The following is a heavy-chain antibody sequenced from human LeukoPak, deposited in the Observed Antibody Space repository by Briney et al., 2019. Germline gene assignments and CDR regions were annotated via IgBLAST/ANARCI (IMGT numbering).Heavy chain of an antibody. D-gene: IGHD1-1*01. CDR2: LYSSGNS. CDR3: VREGNWAY. V-gene: IGHV3-53*05. Sequence: GGSLRLSCEVSGFTVSDNYMSWVRQAPGKGLEWVSVLYSSGNSYYAGSVKGRFSTSRDNSKNTLYLQMNSLKTEDTAICYCVREGNWAYWGLGTLVTVSS. CDR1: GFTVSDNY. J-gene: IGHJ4*02.